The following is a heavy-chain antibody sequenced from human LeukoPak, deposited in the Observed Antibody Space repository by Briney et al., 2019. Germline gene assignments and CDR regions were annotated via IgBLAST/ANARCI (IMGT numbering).Heavy chain of an antibody. J-gene: IGHJ4*02. CDR1: GFTFSSCV. CDR2: IIDSGNSL. V-gene: IGHV3-23*01. Sequence: GGSLRLSCAASGFTFSSCVMSWVRQAPGKGLEWVSTIIDSGNSLYYADSVEGRFTISRDNSKNTLYLQMNSLRAGDTAVYYCAKDPIFSGSYGVFDSWGQGTLVTVSS. D-gene: IGHD1-26*01. CDR3: AKDPIFSGSYGVFDS.